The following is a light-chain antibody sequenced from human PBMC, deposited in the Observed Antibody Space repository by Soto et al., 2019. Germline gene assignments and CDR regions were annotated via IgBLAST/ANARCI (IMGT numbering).Light chain of an antibody. CDR1: QSVDSTF. J-gene: IGKJ1*01. Sequence: EIVLTQSPGSLSLSPGERATLSCRASQSVDSTFFAWYQKKPGQAPRLLMYGVSKRATGIPDRFSGSGSGTDFTLTISRLEPEVFAVYYCQQYMSSVTFGQGTRVEIK. CDR3: QQYMSSVT. V-gene: IGKV3-20*01. CDR2: GVS.